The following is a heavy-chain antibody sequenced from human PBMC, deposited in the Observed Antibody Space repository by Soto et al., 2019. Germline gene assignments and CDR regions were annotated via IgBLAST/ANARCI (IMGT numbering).Heavy chain of an antibody. V-gene: IGHV3-30-3*01. CDR3: AREELLWFGESYYYGMDV. Sequence: HPGGSLRLSCAASGFTFSSYAMHWVRQAPGKGLEWVAVISYDGSNKYYADSVKGRFTISRDNSKNTLYLQMNSLRAEDTAVYYCAREELLWFGESYYYGMDVWGQGTTVTVSS. CDR2: ISYDGSNK. D-gene: IGHD3-10*01. CDR1: GFTFSSYA. J-gene: IGHJ6*02.